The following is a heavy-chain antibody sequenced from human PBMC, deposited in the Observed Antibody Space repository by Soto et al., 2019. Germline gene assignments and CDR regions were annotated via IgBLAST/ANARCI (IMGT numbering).Heavy chain of an antibody. CDR2: VYFTGST. Sequence: PSETLSLTCTVSGDSISSSSFYWGWIRQSPGKGLECIGIVYFTGSTNYNPSLKSRVTMSVDRSRNQFSLQLTSLTAADTAVYYCARRLYYDSSGFEGGGMDVWGQGTTVTVSS. D-gene: IGHD3-22*01. CDR3: ARRLYYDSSGFEGGGMDV. V-gene: IGHV4-39*01. J-gene: IGHJ6*02. CDR1: GDSISSSSFY.